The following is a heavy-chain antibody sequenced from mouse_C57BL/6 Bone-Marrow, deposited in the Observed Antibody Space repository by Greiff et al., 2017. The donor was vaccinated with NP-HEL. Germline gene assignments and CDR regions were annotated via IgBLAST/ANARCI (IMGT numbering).Heavy chain of an antibody. CDR1: GYTFTSYW. Sequence: VQLQQSGTVLARPGASVKMSCKTSGYTFTSYWMHWVKQRPGQGLEWIGAIYPGNSDTSYNQKFKGKAKLTAVTSASTAYMELSSLTNEDSAVYYCTRGYYGSSSAWFAYWGQGTLVTVSA. V-gene: IGHV1-5*01. CDR2: IYPGNSDT. J-gene: IGHJ3*01. CDR3: TRGYYGSSSAWFAY. D-gene: IGHD1-1*01.